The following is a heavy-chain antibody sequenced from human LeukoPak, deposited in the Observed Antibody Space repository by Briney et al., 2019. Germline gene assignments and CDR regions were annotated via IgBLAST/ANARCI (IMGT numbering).Heavy chain of an antibody. Sequence: QTSETLSLTCAVSGGGSFSDYSWNWIRQSPGKWLEWVGEITHATILNYNPSLKGRVAISVDASKSQVSLKLDSMTAAATSMYYCARGRGEAAGLDHWGQGTLVTVSS. CDR2: ITHATIL. D-gene: IGHD6-13*01. CDR1: GGGSFSDYS. J-gene: IGHJ4*02. V-gene: IGHV4-34*01. CDR3: ARGRGEAAGLDH.